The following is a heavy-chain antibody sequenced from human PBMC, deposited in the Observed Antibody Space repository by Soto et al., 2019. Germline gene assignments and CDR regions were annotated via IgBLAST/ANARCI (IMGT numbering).Heavy chain of an antibody. Sequence: ASVKVSCKASGYTFTSYAISWVRQAPGQGLEWMGWISANNGNTNYAQRLQGRVTMTTDTSTSTAYMELRSLRSDDTAVYYCARGRGRDNGDAFDIWGQGTMVTVSS. D-gene: IGHD1-1*01. CDR2: ISANNGNT. V-gene: IGHV1-18*01. J-gene: IGHJ3*02. CDR1: GYTFTSYA. CDR3: ARGRGRDNGDAFDI.